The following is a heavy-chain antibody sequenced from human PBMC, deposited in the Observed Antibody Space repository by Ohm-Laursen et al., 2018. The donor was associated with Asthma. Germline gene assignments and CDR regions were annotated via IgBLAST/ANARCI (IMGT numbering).Heavy chain of an antibody. D-gene: IGHD4/OR15-4a*01. CDR3: AKVGLTYYNAMDV. CDR2: GGSYYDGGLK. V-gene: IGHV3-30-3*01. Sequence: SLRLSCAASGFTSRSYAMHWVRQAPGKGLEWVAVGGSYYDGGLKYFADSVKGRFTTSRDNSKSTMYLQMNSLRAEDTAVYYCAKVGLTYYNAMDVWGQGTTVTVSS. CDR1: GFTSRSYA. J-gene: IGHJ6*02.